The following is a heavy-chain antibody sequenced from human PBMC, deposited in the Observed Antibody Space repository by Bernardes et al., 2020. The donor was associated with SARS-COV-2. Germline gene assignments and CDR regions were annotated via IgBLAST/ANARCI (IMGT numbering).Heavy chain of an antibody. V-gene: IGHV3-74*01. Sequence: GGSLRLSCAASGFTFSSYWMHWVRQAPGKGLVWVSRINSDGSSTYYADSVKGRFFISRDNAKTSLYLEMNSLRVEDTALYYCARDNGYGTFDYWGQGTLVTVSS. CDR1: GFTFSSYW. D-gene: IGHD5-18*01. J-gene: IGHJ4*02. CDR2: INSDGSST. CDR3: ARDNGYGTFDY.